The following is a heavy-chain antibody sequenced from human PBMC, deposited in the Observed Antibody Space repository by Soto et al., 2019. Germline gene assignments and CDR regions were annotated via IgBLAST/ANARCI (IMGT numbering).Heavy chain of an antibody. D-gene: IGHD2-15*01. CDR2: INSDGSSI. CDR3: ARRGCSGGSCFLFDY. CDR1: GFTFSSYW. J-gene: IGHJ4*02. V-gene: IGHV3-74*01. Sequence: GGSLRLSCAASGFTFSSYWMHWVRQAPGKGLVWVSRINSDGSSISYADSVKGRFTISRDNAKNTLYLQMNSLRAEDTAVYYCARRGCSGGSCFLFDYWGLGTLVTVPQ.